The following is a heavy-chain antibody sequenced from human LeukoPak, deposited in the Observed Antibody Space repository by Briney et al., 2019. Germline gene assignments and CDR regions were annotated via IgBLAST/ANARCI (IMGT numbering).Heavy chain of an antibody. J-gene: IGHJ4*02. Sequence: GGSLRLSCAASGFTFNNYAMSWVRQAPGKGLEWVSYISSSGSTIYYADSVKGRFTISRDNAKNSLYLQMNSLRAEDTAVYYCARADRITFGGVIVIPYDYWGQGTLVTVSS. D-gene: IGHD3-16*02. CDR2: ISSSGSTI. V-gene: IGHV3-48*03. CDR3: ARADRITFGGVIVIPYDY. CDR1: GFTFNNYA.